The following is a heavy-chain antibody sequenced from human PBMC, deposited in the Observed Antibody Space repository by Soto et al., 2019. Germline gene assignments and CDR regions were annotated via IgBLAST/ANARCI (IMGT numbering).Heavy chain of an antibody. CDR3: ASGYDVYYYYYGMDV. CDR1: GFTFSSYA. J-gene: IGHJ6*02. V-gene: IGHV3-30-3*01. D-gene: IGHD5-12*01. Sequence: QVQLVESGGGVVQPGRSLRLSCAASGFTFSSYAMHWVRQAPGKGLEWVAVISYDGSNKYYADSVKGRFTITRDNSKNTLYLQMNSLRAEDTAVYYCASGYDVYYYYYGMDVWGQGTTVTVCS. CDR2: ISYDGSNK.